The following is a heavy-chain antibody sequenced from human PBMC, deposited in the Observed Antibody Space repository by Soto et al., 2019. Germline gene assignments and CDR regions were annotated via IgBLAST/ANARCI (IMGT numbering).Heavy chain of an antibody. CDR2: IYYSGST. V-gene: IGHV4-30-4*01. J-gene: IGHJ4*02. CDR1: GGSISRCDYY. Sequence: SETLSRTCTVSGGSISRCDYYWSWILQPPGKGLEWIGYIYYSGSTYYNPSLKSRVTISVDTSKNQFSLKLSSVTAADTAVYYCSGGSRSGSGHYYFVYWGQGTLVTVSS. D-gene: IGHD3-10*01. CDR3: SGGSRSGSGHYYFVY.